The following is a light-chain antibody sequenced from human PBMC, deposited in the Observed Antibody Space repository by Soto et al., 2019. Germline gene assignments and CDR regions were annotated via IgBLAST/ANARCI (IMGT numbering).Light chain of an antibody. CDR2: YNN. J-gene: IGLJ2*01. Sequence: QSVLTQPPSVSGAPGQRVTISCTGSGSNIGAGYDVHWYQQLPGTAPKLLIYYNNNRPSGVPDRFSGSKSGTSASLAITGLQAEDEADYYCQSYDSSLSGSVFGGGTKLTVL. V-gene: IGLV1-40*01. CDR3: QSYDSSLSGSV. CDR1: GSNIGAGYD.